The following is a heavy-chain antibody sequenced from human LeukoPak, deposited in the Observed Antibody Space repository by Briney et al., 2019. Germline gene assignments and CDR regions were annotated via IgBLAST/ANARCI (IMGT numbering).Heavy chain of an antibody. CDR2: INPNSGGT. J-gene: IGHJ4*02. D-gene: IGHD3-10*01. Sequence: ASVKVSCKASGYTFTSYALSWVRQAPGQGLEWMGWINPNSGGTNYAQKFQGRVTMTRDTSISTAYMELSRLRSDDTAVYYCARDQYYGSGSYYPPSLYYFDYWGQGTLVTVSS. V-gene: IGHV1-2*02. CDR1: GYTFTSYA. CDR3: ARDQYYGSGSYYPPSLYYFDY.